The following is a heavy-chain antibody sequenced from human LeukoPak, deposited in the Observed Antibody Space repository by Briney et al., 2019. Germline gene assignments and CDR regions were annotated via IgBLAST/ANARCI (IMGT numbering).Heavy chain of an antibody. CDR2: IYYSGST. J-gene: IGHJ4*02. Sequence: PSETLSLTCTVSGGSISSYYWSWIRQPPGKGLEWIGYIYYSGSTNYNPSLKSRVTISVDTSKNQFSLKLSSVTAADTAVYYCASLVTGTQYYFDYWGQGTLVTVSS. V-gene: IGHV4-59*12. CDR1: GGSISSYY. D-gene: IGHD1-20*01. CDR3: ASLVTGTQYYFDY.